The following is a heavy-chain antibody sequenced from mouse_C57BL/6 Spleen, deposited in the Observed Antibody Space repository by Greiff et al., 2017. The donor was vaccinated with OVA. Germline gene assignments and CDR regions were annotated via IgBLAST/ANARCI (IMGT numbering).Heavy chain of an antibody. CDR1: GFTFSDAW. V-gene: IGHV6-6*01. D-gene: IGHD4-1*01. CDR2: IRHKANNHAT. J-gene: IGHJ2*01. CDR3: TRLGQDYFDY. Sequence: EVKLVESGGGLVQPGGSMKLSCAASGFTFSDAWMDWVRQSPEKGLEWVAEIRHKANNHATYYAVSVKGRFTISRDDSKSSVYLQINSLRAEDTGIYYCTRLGQDYFDYWGQGTTLTVSS.